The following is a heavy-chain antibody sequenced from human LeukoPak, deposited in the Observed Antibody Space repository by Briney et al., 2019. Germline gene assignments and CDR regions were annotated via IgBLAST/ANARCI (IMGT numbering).Heavy chain of an antibody. CDR3: ACTYYGSGNPRGRDY. D-gene: IGHD3-10*01. Sequence: SETLSLTCTVSGGSISRYYWSWIRQPAGKGLEWIGRIYTSGSTNYNPSLKSRVTMSVDTSKNQFSLKLSSVTAADTAVYYCACTYYGSGNPRGRDYWGQGTLVTVSS. J-gene: IGHJ4*02. V-gene: IGHV4-4*07. CDR1: GGSISRYY. CDR2: IYTSGST.